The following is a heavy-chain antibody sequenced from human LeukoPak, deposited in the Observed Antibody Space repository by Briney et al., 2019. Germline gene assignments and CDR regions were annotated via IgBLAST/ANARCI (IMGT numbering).Heavy chain of an antibody. CDR2: IYHSGST. J-gene: IGHJ3*02. Sequence: SETLSLTCTVSGGSISSSSYYWGWIRQPPGKGLEWIGSIYHSGSTYYNPSLKSRVTISVDTSKNQFSLKLSSVTAADTAVYYCARQGRVTRKAFDIWGQGTMVTVSS. CDR3: ARQGRVTRKAFDI. V-gene: IGHV4-39*01. D-gene: IGHD1-14*01. CDR1: GGSISSSSYY.